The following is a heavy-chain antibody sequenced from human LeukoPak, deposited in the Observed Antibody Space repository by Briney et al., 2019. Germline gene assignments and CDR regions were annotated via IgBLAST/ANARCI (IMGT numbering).Heavy chain of an antibody. CDR3: ARGGSNWYLFDC. D-gene: IGHD6-13*01. CDR2: IYTGGNT. J-gene: IGHJ4*02. Sequence: PGGSLRLSCAASGFIVSSNYMNWVRQAPGKGLEWVSGIYTGGNTDYADSVKGRFTISRDISKNTLYLQMSSLRAEDTAVYYCARGGSNWYLFDCWGQGTLVTVSS. V-gene: IGHV3-66*01. CDR1: GFIVSSNY.